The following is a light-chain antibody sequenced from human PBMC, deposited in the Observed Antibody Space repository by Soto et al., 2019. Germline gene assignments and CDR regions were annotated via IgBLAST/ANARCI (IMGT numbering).Light chain of an antibody. CDR3: QHYNGWPPWT. CDR1: QSISIN. V-gene: IGKV3-15*01. CDR2: GAS. J-gene: IGKJ1*01. Sequence: EIVMTQSPATLSVSPGERATLSCRASQSISINLALYQQKPGQAPRLLVYGASTRATGIPARFSGSVSGTEFTLTISSLQSEDFAVYYCQHYNGWPPWTFGQGTKVEIK.